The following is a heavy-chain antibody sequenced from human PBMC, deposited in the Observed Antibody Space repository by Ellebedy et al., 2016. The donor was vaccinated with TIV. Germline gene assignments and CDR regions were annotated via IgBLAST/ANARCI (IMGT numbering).Heavy chain of an antibody. J-gene: IGHJ5*02. CDR1: GFPFSGYS. CDR3: ARGWWDYGA. D-gene: IGHD4/OR15-4a*01. Sequence: PGGSLRLSCVASGFPFSGYSMSWVRQARGKGLEWVATIKQDGGEKFYVDSVKGRFTISRDNAKNSVYLQMDSVRGEDTAVYYCARGWWDYGAWGQGTLVTVSS. CDR2: IKQDGGEK. V-gene: IGHV3-7*01.